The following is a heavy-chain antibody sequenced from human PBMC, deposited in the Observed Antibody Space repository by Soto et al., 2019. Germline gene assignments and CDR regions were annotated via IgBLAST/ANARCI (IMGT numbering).Heavy chain of an antibody. J-gene: IGHJ6*03. CDR2: IKPDGSER. Sequence: PGGSLRLSCAASEFTFSDYWMTWVRQAPGKGLEWVANIKPDGSERSYVDSVKGRFTISRDNAKNSLFLQINSLRAEDTAVYYCCFGWGANQYYMDVWGIGTTVTVSS. CDR3: CFGWGANQYYMDV. D-gene: IGHD3-9*01. V-gene: IGHV3-7*01. CDR1: EFTFSDYW.